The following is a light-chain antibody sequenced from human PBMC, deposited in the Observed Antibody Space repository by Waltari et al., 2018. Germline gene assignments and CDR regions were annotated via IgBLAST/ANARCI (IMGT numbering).Light chain of an antibody. J-gene: IGLJ3*02. CDR2: VNSDGRH. CDR3: QTGGHGTGV. CDR1: SGHSSNV. V-gene: IGLV4-69*01. Sequence: QLVLTQSPSASASLGASVKLTSTLSSGHSSNVIAWLQQQPEKGPRDLMKVNSDGRHSKGDEIPDRFSGSSSGAERYLTIASVQPEDEADYYCQTGGHGTGVFGGGTKLTVL.